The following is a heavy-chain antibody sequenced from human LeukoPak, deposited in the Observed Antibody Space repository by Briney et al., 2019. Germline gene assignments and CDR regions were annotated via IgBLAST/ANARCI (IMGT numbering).Heavy chain of an antibody. V-gene: IGHV4-38-2*02. Sequence: SETLSLTCTVSGYSISSGYYWGWIRQPPGKGLEWIGSIYHSGSTYYNPSLKSRVTISVDTSKNQFSLKLSSVTAADTAVYYCAREPRAFDIWGQGTMVTVSS. CDR1: GYSISSGYY. J-gene: IGHJ3*02. CDR2: IYHSGST. CDR3: AREPRAFDI.